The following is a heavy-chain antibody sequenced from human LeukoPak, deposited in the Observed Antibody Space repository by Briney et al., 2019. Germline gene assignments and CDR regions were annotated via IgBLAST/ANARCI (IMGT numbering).Heavy chain of an antibody. J-gene: IGHJ4*02. Sequence: PGGSLRPXCAASGFTFSSYAMSWVRQAPGKGLEWVSAFSGSGGSTYYADSVKGRFTISRDDSKNTLYLQMNSLRAEDTAVYYCAKGNHYYGSGSYSSFDYWGQGTLVTVSS. CDR2: FSGSGGST. V-gene: IGHV3-23*01. CDR1: GFTFSSYA. CDR3: AKGNHYYGSGSYSSFDY. D-gene: IGHD3-10*01.